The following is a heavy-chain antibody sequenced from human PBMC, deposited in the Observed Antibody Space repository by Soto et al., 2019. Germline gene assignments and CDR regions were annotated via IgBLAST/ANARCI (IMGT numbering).Heavy chain of an antibody. D-gene: IGHD4-17*01. CDR2: IYSGGST. Sequence: EVQLVESGGGLVQPGGSLRLSCAASGFTVSSNYMSWVRQAPGKGLEWVSVIYSGGSTYYADSVKGRFTISRHNSKNTLYLQMNILRAEDTAVYYCARHYGDYRGNFDYWGQGTLVTVSS. V-gene: IGHV3-53*04. J-gene: IGHJ4*02. CDR1: GFTVSSNY. CDR3: ARHYGDYRGNFDY.